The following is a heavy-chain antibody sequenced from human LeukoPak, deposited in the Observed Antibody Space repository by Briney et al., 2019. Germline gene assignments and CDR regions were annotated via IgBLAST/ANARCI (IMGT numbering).Heavy chain of an antibody. V-gene: IGHV1-18*01. CDR1: GYTFTSYG. J-gene: IGHJ4*02. CDR3: ARDGYGSGSFDY. CDR2: ISAYNGNT. Sequence: GASVKVSCTASGYTFTSYGISWVRQALGQGLEWMGWISAYNGNTNYAQKLQGIVTMTTDTSTSTAYMDLMSLRSDDTAVYYCARDGYGSGSFDYWGQGTLVTVSS. D-gene: IGHD3-10*01.